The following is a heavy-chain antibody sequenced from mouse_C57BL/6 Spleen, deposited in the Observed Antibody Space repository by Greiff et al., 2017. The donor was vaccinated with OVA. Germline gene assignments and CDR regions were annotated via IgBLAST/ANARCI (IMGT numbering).Heavy chain of an antibody. J-gene: IGHJ4*01. CDR3: ARSRGNYGDYYAMDY. Sequence: QVQLQQSGAELVKPGASVKISCKASGYAFSSYWMNWVKQRPGKGLEWIGQIYPGDGDTNYNGKFKGKATLTADKSSSTAYMQLSSLTSDDSAVYFCARSRGNYGDYYAMDYWGQGTSVTVSS. D-gene: IGHD2-1*01. CDR2: IYPGDGDT. CDR1: GYAFSSYW. V-gene: IGHV1-80*01.